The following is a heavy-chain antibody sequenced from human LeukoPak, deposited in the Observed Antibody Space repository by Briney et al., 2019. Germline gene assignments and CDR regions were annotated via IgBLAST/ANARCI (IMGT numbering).Heavy chain of an antibody. CDR2: IVVGSGNT. CDR1: GFTFTRSA. V-gene: IGHV1-58*02. CDR3: AADPVTASGSSWYYFDF. D-gene: IGHD6-13*01. J-gene: IGHJ4*02. Sequence: TSVKVSCKASGFTFTRSAMQWVRQARGQRLEWIGWIVVGSGNTNCAQKFQERVTITRDMSTSTAYMELSSLSSEDTAVYYCAADPVTASGSSWYYFDFWGQGTLVTVSS.